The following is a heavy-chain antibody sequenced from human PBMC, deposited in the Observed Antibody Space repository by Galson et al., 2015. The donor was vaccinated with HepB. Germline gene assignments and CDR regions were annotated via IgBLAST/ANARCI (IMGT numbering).Heavy chain of an antibody. J-gene: IGHJ6*02. Sequence: SLRLSCAASGFTFSSYGMHWVRQAPGKGLEWVAVISYDGSNTYYADSVKGRFTISRDNSKNTLYLQMNSLRAEDTAVYYCAKDFLSGSYYYYYGMDVWGQGTTVTVSS. V-gene: IGHV3-30*18. CDR1: GFTFSSYG. CDR2: ISYDGSNT. CDR3: AKDFLSGSYYYYYGMDV. D-gene: IGHD3-10*01.